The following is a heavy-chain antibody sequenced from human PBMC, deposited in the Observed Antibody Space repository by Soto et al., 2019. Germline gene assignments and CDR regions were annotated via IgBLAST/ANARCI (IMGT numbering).Heavy chain of an antibody. D-gene: IGHD6-13*01. J-gene: IGHJ4*02. Sequence: EESLRHSYTASGLTVSINYLCWVRQAPGKGLEGVSVIHSGGSTYYADSVKGRFTISRDNSKNTLYLQMNSLRAEDTAVYYCASRYSSTWYYFGYWGQGT. CDR2: IHSGGST. CDR1: GLTVSINY. V-gene: IGHV3-66*01. CDR3: ASRYSSTWYYFGY.